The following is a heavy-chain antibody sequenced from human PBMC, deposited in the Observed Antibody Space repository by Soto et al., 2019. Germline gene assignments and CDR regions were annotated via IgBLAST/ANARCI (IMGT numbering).Heavy chain of an antibody. Sequence: QVPLVQSGAEVKKPGASVKVSCKASGYTFTSYGISWVRQAPGQGLEWMGRISGYNGNSNYAQNLQGRDTMTTDTSTSTAYMELRSLRSDDTAVYYCAREDIQDIVVVVVAPEGLGYWGQGTLVTVSS. CDR3: AREDIQDIVVVVVAPEGLGY. CDR1: GYTFTSYG. CDR2: ISGYNGNS. V-gene: IGHV1-18*01. J-gene: IGHJ4*02. D-gene: IGHD2-15*01.